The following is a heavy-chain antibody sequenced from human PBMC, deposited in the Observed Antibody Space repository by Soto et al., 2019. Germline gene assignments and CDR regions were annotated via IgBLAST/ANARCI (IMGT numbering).Heavy chain of an antibody. J-gene: IGHJ4*02. CDR2: ISWNSGSI. V-gene: IGHV3-9*01. Sequence: GGSLRLSCAASGFTFDDYAMHWVRQAPGKGLEWVSGISWNSGSIGYADSVKGRFTISRDNAKNSLYLQMNRLRAEDTALYYCAKVSNGDGRGPQVSSGQILDYWGQGTLVTVSS. CDR3: AKVSNGDGRGPQVSSGQILDY. D-gene: IGHD6-19*01. CDR1: GFTFDDYA.